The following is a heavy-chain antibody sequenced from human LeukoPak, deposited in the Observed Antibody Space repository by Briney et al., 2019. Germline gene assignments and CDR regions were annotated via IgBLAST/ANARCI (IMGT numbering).Heavy chain of an antibody. D-gene: IGHD3-10*01. CDR3: AKVTYGSGTYGAFDY. CDR2: ISGSGGST. V-gene: IGHV3-23*01. Sequence: GGSLRLSCAASGLTFSSYAMSWVRQAPGKGLEWVSAISGSGGSTYYADSVKGRFTISRDDSKNTLYLQMNGLRAEDTAVYYCAKVTYGSGTYGAFDYWGQGTLVTVSS. J-gene: IGHJ4*02. CDR1: GLTFSSYA.